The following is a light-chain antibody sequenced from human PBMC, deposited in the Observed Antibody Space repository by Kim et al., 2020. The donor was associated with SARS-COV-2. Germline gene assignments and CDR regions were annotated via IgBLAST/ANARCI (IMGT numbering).Light chain of an antibody. CDR1: KLGDKY. J-gene: IGLJ2*01. Sequence: SPGQTASITCSGEKLGDKYACWYQQKPGQSPVLVIYQDSKRPSGIPERFSGSNSGNTATLTISGTQAMDEADYYCQAWDSSTVVFGGGTQLTVL. V-gene: IGLV3-1*01. CDR3: QAWDSSTVV. CDR2: QDS.